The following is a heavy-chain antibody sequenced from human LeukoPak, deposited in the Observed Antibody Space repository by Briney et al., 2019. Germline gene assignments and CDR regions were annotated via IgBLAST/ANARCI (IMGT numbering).Heavy chain of an antibody. CDR2: ISAYNGNT. CDR1: GYTFTSYG. V-gene: IGHV1-18*01. CDR3: AREDDSSGYYGDFDY. D-gene: IGHD3-22*01. Sequence: GASVKVSCKASGYTFTSYGISWVRQAPGQGLEWMGWISAYNGNTNYAQKLQGRVTMTTDTSTSTAYMELRSLRSDDTAVYYCAREDDSSGYYGDFDYWGQGTLVTVSS. J-gene: IGHJ4*02.